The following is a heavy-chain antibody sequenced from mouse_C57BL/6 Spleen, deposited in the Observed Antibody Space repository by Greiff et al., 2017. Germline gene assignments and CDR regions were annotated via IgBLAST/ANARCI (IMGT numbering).Heavy chain of an antibody. CDR3: ARSPNWDVSWFAY. CDR1: GYTFTSYW. D-gene: IGHD4-1*01. J-gene: IGHJ3*01. V-gene: IGHV1-55*01. CDR2: IYPGSGST. Sequence: VKLQQPGAELVKPGASVKMSCKASGYTFTSYWITWVKQRPGQGLEWIGDIYPGSGSTNYNEKFKSKATLTVDTSSSTAYMQLSSLTSEDSAVYYCARSPNWDVSWFAYWGQGTLVTVSA.